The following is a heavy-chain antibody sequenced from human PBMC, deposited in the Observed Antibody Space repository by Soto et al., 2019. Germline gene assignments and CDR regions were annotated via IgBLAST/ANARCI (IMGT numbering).Heavy chain of an antibody. D-gene: IGHD3-3*01. CDR1: GLTFSTFA. CDR2: ISGNGGAT. J-gene: IGHJ5*02. CDR3: APRLTIFGIVKLSTWFDP. Sequence: GGSLRLSCTASGLTFSTFAMSWVRQSPGKGLEWVSTISGNGGATFYAESVKGRFTISRDNSKKALYLQMNGLRAEDTAVYYCAPRLTIFGIVKLSTWFDPWGQGTLVTVSS. V-gene: IGHV3-23*01.